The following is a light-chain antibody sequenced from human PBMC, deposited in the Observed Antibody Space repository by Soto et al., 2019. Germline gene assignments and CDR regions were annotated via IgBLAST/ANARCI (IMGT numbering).Light chain of an antibody. J-gene: IGKJ5*01. CDR2: EVS. Sequence: DVVMTQSPLSLPVTIGQPASISFRSSQSLVYSDGNTYLNWFQQRPGQSPQLLIYEVSNRFSGVPDRFSGSGSGTDFTLKISRVEAEDVGVYYCMQSIQLPLTFGQGTRLEIK. CDR1: QSLVYSDGNTY. CDR3: MQSIQLPLT. V-gene: IGKV2D-29*02.